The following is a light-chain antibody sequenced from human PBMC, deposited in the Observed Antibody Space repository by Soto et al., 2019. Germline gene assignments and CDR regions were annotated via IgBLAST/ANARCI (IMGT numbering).Light chain of an antibody. CDR1: RSDVGGYNF. CDR2: DVT. Sequence: LGQPAPLSGAPGPSITPSSTGNRSDVGGYNFVTWYQQYPGKAPKLVIHDVTRRPSGVSNRFSGSKSGTTASLTISGLQAEDEADYYCCSYTSSTSYVFGTGTKVTVL. CDR3: CSYTSSTSYV. V-gene: IGLV2-14*01. J-gene: IGLJ1*01.